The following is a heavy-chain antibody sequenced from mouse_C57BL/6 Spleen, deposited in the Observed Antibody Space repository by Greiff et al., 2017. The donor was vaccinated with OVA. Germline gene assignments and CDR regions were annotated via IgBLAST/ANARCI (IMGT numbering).Heavy chain of an antibody. CDR1: GYAFSSYW. CDR2: IYPGDGDT. Sequence: VKLVESGAELVKPGASVKISCKASGYAFSSYWMNWVKQRPGKGLEGIGQIYPGDGDTNYNGKFKGKATLTADKSSSTAYMQLSSLTSEDSAVYFCARGGWPYAMDYWGQGTSVTVSS. CDR3: ARGGWPYAMDY. D-gene: IGHD1-1*02. J-gene: IGHJ4*01. V-gene: IGHV1-80*01.